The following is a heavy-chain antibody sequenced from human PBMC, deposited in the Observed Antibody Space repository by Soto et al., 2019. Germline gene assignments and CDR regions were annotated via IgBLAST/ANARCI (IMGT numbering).Heavy chain of an antibody. CDR1: GYSISSGYY. D-gene: IGHD2-21*02. CDR2: IFHSGST. V-gene: IGHV4-38-2*01. Sequence: SETLSLTCGVSGYSISSGYYWGWIRQPPGKGLEWIASIFHSGSTYYNPSLKSRVTISVDTSKNQFSLKLSSVTAADTAVYYCARGLQYGGNSAYWGQGTLVTVSS. CDR3: ARGLQYGGNSAY. J-gene: IGHJ4*02.